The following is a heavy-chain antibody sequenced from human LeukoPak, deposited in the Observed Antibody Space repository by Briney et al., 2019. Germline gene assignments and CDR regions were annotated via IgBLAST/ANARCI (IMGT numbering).Heavy chain of an antibody. V-gene: IGHV1-2*02. D-gene: IGHD3-16*02. CDR2: INLNIGVT. CDR1: GYTFTGYY. Sequence: ASVKVSCKASGYTFTGYYMHSGRQGPGQGLECMGCINLNIGVTYYAQKFQGRVSMTRDTSISTAYMEERRLRSDDSALYYCARLSTPNLYYFDYWGQGTPVTVSS. J-gene: IGHJ4*02. CDR3: ARLSTPNLYYFDY.